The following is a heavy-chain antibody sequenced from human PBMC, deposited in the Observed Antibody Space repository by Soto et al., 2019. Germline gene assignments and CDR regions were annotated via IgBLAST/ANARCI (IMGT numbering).Heavy chain of an antibody. CDR2: ISSSSRTI. Sequence: EVQLVESGGGLVQPGGSLRLSCAASGFTFSSYSMNWVRQAPGKGLEWVSYISSSSRTIYCADSVKGRFTISRDNAKNSLYQQMNSLIAEDTAVYYCAREWDGDGYNSGWFDPWGQGTLVTVSS. CDR3: AREWDGDGYNSGWFDP. CDR1: GFTFSSYS. V-gene: IGHV3-48*01. D-gene: IGHD5-12*01. J-gene: IGHJ5*02.